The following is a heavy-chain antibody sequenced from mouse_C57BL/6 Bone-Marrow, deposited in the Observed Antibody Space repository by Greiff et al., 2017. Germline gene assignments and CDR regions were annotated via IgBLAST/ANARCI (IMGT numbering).Heavy chain of an antibody. J-gene: IGHJ2*01. CDR1: GYTFTSYW. CDR3: ARSGPLGRSFDY. V-gene: IGHV1-55*01. CDR2: IYPTSGRT. Sequence: QVQLQQPGAELVKPGASVKMSCKASGYTFTSYWITWVKQRPGQGLEWIGDIYPTSGRTNYNEKFNSKAILTVDTSSNTAYMQLSSLTSEDSAVFYGARSGPLGRSFDYWGQGTTLTVSS. D-gene: IGHD4-1*01.